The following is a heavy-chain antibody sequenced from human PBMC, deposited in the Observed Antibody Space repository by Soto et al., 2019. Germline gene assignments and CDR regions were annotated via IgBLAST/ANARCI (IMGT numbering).Heavy chain of an antibody. D-gene: IGHD3-9*01. J-gene: IGHJ3*02. V-gene: IGHV3-73*01. CDR1: GFTFSGSA. Sequence: GGSLRLSCAASGFTFSGSAMHWVRQASGKGLEWVGRIRSKANSYATAYAASVKGRFTISRDDSKNTAYLQMNSLKTEDTAVYYCTSIRYFDWFDAFDIWGQGTMVTVSS. CDR3: TSIRYFDWFDAFDI. CDR2: IRSKANSYAT.